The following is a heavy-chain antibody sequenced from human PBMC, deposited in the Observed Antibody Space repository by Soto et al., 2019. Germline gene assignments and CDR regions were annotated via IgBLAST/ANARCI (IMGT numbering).Heavy chain of an antibody. Sequence: ASVRVCCKAAGGTFSSYAISWVRQAPGQGLEWMGGIIPIFGTANYAQKFQGRVTITADESTSTAYMELSSLRSEDTAVYYCARDPGGNYYGSGSYPTAPYNWFDPSGERPLVTGSS. CDR1: GGTFSSYA. J-gene: IGHJ5*02. CDR2: IIPIFGTA. V-gene: IGHV1-69*01. CDR3: ARDPGGNYYGSGSYPTAPYNWFDP. D-gene: IGHD3-10*01.